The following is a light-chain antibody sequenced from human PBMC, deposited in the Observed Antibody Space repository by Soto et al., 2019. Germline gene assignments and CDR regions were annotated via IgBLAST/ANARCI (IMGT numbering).Light chain of an antibody. Sequence: EIVLTQSPGTLSLSPGERATLSCRASQSVSSSYLAWYQQKPGQAPRLLIYGASSRATGIPDRLSGSGSGTDFTLPIRRLEPEDFAVYYCQQYGSSQTFGQGTKVDIK. CDR3: QQYGSSQT. J-gene: IGKJ1*01. CDR2: GAS. CDR1: QSVSSSY. V-gene: IGKV3-20*01.